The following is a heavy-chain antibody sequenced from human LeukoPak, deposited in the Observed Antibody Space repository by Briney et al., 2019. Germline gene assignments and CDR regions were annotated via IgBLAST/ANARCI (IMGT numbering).Heavy chain of an antibody. D-gene: IGHD3-10*01. CDR2: IYHSGSP. V-gene: IGHV4-4*02. CDR1: GGSISSSNW. CDR3: ARKPTELWFGELASTYYFDY. Sequence: SGTLSLTCAVSGGSISSSNWWSWVRQPPGKGLEWIGEIYHSGSPNYNPSLKSRVTISVDKSKNQFSLKLSSVTAADTAVYYCARKPTELWFGELASTYYFDYWGQGTLVTVSS. J-gene: IGHJ4*02.